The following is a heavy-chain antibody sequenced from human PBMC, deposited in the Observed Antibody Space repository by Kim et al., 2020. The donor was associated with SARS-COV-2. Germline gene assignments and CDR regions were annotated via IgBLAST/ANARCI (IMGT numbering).Heavy chain of an antibody. D-gene: IGHD6-13*01. CDR1: GFTFSSYA. J-gene: IGHJ4*02. V-gene: IGHV3-30-3*01. CDR3: ARGGDSSSYHCDY. Sequence: GGSLRLSCAASGFTFSSYAMHWVRQAPGKGLEWVAVISYDGSNKYYADSVKGRFTISRDNSKNTLYLQMNSLRAEDTAVYYCARGGDSSSYHCDYWGQGTLVTVSS. CDR2: ISYDGSNK.